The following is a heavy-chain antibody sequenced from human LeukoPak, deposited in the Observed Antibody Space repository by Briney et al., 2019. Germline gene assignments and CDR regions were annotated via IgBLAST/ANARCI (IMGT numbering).Heavy chain of an antibody. D-gene: IGHD3-10*01. CDR1: GFTFSIYS. CDR2: ISSTSGTI. J-gene: IGHJ6*02. V-gene: IGHV3-48*04. Sequence: PGGSLRLSCAASGFTFSIYSMNWVRQAPGKGLEWVSYISSTSGTIHYADSVRGRFTISRDNAKNSLFLQMNSLRAEDTAAYYCARDRLGLDVWFGYGMDVWGQGTTVTVSS. CDR3: ARDRLGLDVWFGYGMDV.